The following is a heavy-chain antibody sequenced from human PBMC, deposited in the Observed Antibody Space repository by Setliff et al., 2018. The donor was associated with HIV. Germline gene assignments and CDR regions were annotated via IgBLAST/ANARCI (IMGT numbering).Heavy chain of an antibody. CDR3: ARQYMELELPDY. V-gene: IGHV4-39*01. CDR2: IYYSGST. J-gene: IGHJ4*02. D-gene: IGHD1-7*01. CDR1: GGSISSSSYY. Sequence: SETLSLTCTVSGGSISSSSYYWGWIRQPPGKGLEWIGNIYYSGSTYYNPSLKSRVSMSIDTSKNQFSLKLSSVTAADTVVYYCARQYMELELPDYWGQGTLVTVSS.